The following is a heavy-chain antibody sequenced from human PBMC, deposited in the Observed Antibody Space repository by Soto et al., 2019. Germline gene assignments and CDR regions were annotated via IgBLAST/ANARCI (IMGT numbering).Heavy chain of an antibody. J-gene: IGHJ4*02. CDR1: GGSIRSGDCY. V-gene: IGHV4-30-4*01. CDR3: ARIRYGYDSSGYDY. CDR2: IYYSGST. Sequence: LSDTRPVSGGSIRSGDCYCSRNRQTPGKGLEWIGYIYYSGSTYYNPSLKSRVTISVDTSKNQFSLTLSSVTAADTAVYYCARIRYGYDSSGYDYWGQGALVTVSS. D-gene: IGHD3-22*01.